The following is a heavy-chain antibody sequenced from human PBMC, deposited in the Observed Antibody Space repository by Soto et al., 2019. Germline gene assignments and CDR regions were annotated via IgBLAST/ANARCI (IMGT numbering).Heavy chain of an antibody. CDR1: GFSFGDSY. V-gene: IGHV3-11*05. D-gene: IGHD3-10*01. CDR2: ISGGNSYT. CDR3: AKTRVADSGYYFDH. J-gene: IGHJ4*02. Sequence: QVQLVESGGGLVKPGGSLRLSCAASGFSFGDSYMSWIRQSAGKGLEWLSYISGGNSYTKYAESVKGRFTISRDNARRSLFLQVDGLRADDTAIYYCAKTRVADSGYYFDHWGQGTMVTVSS.